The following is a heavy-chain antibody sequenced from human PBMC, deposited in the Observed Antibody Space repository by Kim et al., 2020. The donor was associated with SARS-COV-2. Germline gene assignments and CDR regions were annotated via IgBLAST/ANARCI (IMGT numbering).Heavy chain of an antibody. CDR2: T. CDR3: ASIDYYYGMDV. V-gene: IGHV1-46*01. Sequence: TSYAQKCQGRVTMTRDTSTSTVYMELSSLRSEDTAVYYCASIDYYYGMDVWGQGTTVTVSS. D-gene: IGHD3-16*02. J-gene: IGHJ6*02.